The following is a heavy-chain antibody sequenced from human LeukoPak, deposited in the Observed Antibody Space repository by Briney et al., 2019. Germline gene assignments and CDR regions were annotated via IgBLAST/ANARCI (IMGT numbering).Heavy chain of an antibody. Sequence: ASVKVSCKASGYTFTSYYMHWVRQAPGQGLEWMGIINPSGGSTSYAQKFQGRVTMTRDMSTSTVYMELSSLRSEDTAVYYCARDRVRIVGSYVGTFGYWGQGTLVTVSS. D-gene: IGHD1-26*01. CDR1: GYTFTSYY. V-gene: IGHV1-46*01. CDR2: INPSGGST. CDR3: ARDRVRIVGSYVGTFGY. J-gene: IGHJ4*02.